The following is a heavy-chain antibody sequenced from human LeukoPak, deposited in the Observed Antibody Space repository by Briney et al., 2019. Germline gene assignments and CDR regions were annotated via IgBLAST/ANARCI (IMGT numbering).Heavy chain of an antibody. D-gene: IGHD6-13*01. CDR2: INAGNGNT. V-gene: IGHV1-3*01. Sequence: ASVKVSCKASGYTFTTYVMHWVRQAPGQRLEWMGWINAGNGNTKYSQKFQGRVTITRDTSASTAYMELSSLRSEDTAVYYCARDPRIATAGMTNWFDPWGQGTLVTVSS. CDR1: GYTFTTYV. J-gene: IGHJ5*02. CDR3: ARDPRIATAGMTNWFDP.